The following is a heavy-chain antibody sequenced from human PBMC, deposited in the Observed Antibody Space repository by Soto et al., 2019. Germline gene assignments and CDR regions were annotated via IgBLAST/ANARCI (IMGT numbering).Heavy chain of an antibody. D-gene: IGHD6-13*01. CDR1: GFTFSSYA. CDR2: ISYDGSNK. V-gene: IGHV3-30-3*01. CDR3: ARQEYSTTWYLKY. J-gene: IGHJ4*02. Sequence: PWGSLRLSCAASGFTFSSYAMHWVRQAPGKGLEWVAVISYDGSNKYYADSVKGRFTISRDNSKNTLYLQMNSLRAEDTAVYYCARQEYSTTWYLKYWGQGTLVTVSS.